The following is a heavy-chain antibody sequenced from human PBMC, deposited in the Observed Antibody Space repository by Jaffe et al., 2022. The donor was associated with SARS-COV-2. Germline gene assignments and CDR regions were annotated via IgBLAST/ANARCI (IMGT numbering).Heavy chain of an antibody. CDR2: INRDGSDK. J-gene: IGHJ4*02. V-gene: IGHV3-7*01. CDR3: ARGVHSGYDGEDY. Sequence: EVHLVESGGGLVQPGGSLRLSCAASGFTFSNYWMSWVRQAPGKGLECVANINRDGSDKYYVDSVKGRFTISRDNAKNSLYLQMNSLRAEDTAVYYCARGVHSGYDGEDYWGQGTLVTVSS. CDR1: GFTFSNYW. D-gene: IGHD5-12*01.